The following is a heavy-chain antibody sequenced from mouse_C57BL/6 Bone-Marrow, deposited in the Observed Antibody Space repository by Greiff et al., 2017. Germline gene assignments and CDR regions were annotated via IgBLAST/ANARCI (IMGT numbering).Heavy chain of an antibody. CDR3: ARGNGYPGAY. CDR2: INPYNGGT. D-gene: IGHD2-2*01. Sequence: EVQRVESGPVLVKPGASVKMSCKASGYTFTDYYMNWVKQSHGKSLEWIGVINPYNGGTSYNQKFKGKATLTVDKSSSTAYMELNSLTSEDSAVYYCARGNGYPGAYWGQGTLVTVSA. V-gene: IGHV1-19*01. CDR1: GYTFTDYY. J-gene: IGHJ3*01.